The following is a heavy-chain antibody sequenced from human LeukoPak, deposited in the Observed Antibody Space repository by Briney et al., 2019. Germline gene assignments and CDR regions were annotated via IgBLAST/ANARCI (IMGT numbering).Heavy chain of an antibody. CDR1: GFTFSSYA. CDR2: ISGSGGST. CDR3: AKSRTPGGGLYFGVNFDY. V-gene: IGHV3-23*01. D-gene: IGHD3-3*01. J-gene: IGHJ4*02. Sequence: PGGSLRLSCAASGFTFSSYAMSWVRLAPGKGLEWVSAISGSGGSTYYADSVKGRFTISRDNSKNTLYLQMNSLRAEDTAVYYCAKSRTPGGGLYFGVNFDYWGQGTLVTVSS.